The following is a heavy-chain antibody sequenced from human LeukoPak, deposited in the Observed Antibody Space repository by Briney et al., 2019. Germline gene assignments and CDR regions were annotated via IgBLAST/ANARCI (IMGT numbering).Heavy chain of an antibody. J-gene: IGHJ6*02. Sequence: SVKVSCKASAGTFSSYAISWVRQAPGQGLEWMGRIIPILGIANYAQKFQGRVTITADKSTSTAYMELSSLRSEDTAVYYCARDCTNGVCPDYYYYGMDVWGQGTTVTVSS. D-gene: IGHD2-8*01. CDR2: IIPILGIA. CDR3: ARDCTNGVCPDYYYYGMDV. V-gene: IGHV1-69*04. CDR1: AGTFSSYA.